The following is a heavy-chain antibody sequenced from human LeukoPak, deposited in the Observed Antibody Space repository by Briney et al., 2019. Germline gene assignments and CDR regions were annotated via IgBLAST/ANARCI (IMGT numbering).Heavy chain of an antibody. CDR3: ARFWYNGNYHGAFNM. V-gene: IGHV4-30-2*01. CDR1: GGSISSGGYY. D-gene: IGHD1-26*01. CDR2: IYHSGST. J-gene: IGHJ3*02. Sequence: SETLSLTCTVSGGSISSGGYYWSWIRQPPGKGLEWIGYIYHSGSTYYNPSLKSRVTISVDRSKNQFSLKLSSVTAADTAVYYCARFWYNGNYHGAFNMWDEGTMVIVTS.